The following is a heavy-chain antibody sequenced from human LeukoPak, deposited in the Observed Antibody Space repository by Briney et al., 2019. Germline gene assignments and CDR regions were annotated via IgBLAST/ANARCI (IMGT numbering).Heavy chain of an antibody. D-gene: IGHD3-10*01. CDR3: ARDRSLELLWFGEASDY. CDR1: VYTFTSYG. J-gene: IGHJ4*02. V-gene: IGHV1-18*01. CDR2: ISAYNGNT. Sequence: SVKVSYMASVYTFTSYGIRGLRQAPGQGLEGMGWISAYNGNTNDAQKLQGRVTMTTDTSTSTAYMELRSLRSDDTAVYYCARDRSLELLWFGEASDYWGQGTLVTVSS.